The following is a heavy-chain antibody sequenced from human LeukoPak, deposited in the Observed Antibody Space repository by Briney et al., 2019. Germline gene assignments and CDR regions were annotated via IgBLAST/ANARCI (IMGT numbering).Heavy chain of an antibody. CDR3: AKDYGEWSNWFDS. Sequence: GGSLRLSCAASGFTFSSYDMHWVRQAPGKGLQWVAFIRYGESNKNYADSVQGRFTISRDNSKNTLYLQMNSLRVEDTAVYYCAKDYGEWSNWFDSWGQGTLVTVSS. CDR1: GFTFSSYD. V-gene: IGHV3-30*02. D-gene: IGHD3-10*01. CDR2: IRYGESNK. J-gene: IGHJ5*01.